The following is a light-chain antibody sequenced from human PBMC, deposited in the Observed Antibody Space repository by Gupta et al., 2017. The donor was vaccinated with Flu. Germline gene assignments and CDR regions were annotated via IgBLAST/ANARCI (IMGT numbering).Light chain of an antibody. J-gene: IGKJ2*01. CDR1: QSIRNW. CDR2: KAS. Sequence: SVGDRVTMTGRASQSIRNWLAWYQQKPGKAPNLLIYKASSLESGVPSRFSGSGSGTEFTLTISSLQPDDFATYYCQQYDTYSGTFGQGTKLEIK. V-gene: IGKV1-5*03. CDR3: QQYDTYSGT.